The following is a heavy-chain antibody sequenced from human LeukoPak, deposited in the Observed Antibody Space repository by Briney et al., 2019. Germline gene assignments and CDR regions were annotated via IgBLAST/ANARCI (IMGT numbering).Heavy chain of an antibody. CDR1: GYTFTSYA. CDR2: INAGNGNT. D-gene: IGHD6-19*01. J-gene: IGHJ4*02. Sequence: ASVKVSCKASGYTFTSYAMHWVRQAPGQRLEWMGWINAGNGNTKYSQKFQGRVTITRDTSASTAYMELSSLRSEDTAVYYCARDRGGWGDFDYWGQGTLVTVSS. V-gene: IGHV1-3*01. CDR3: ARDRGGWGDFDY.